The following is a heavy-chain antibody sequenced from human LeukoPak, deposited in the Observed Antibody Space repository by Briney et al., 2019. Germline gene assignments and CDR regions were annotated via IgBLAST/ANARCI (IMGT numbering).Heavy chain of an antibody. J-gene: IGHJ4*02. CDR2: IIPIFGTA. Sequence: AASVKVSCKASGGTFSSYAISWVRQAPGQGLEWMGRIIPIFGTANYAQKFQGRVTITTDESKSTAYMELSSLRSEDTAVYYCASSAPHDYDSSGYSLDYWGQGTLVTVSS. CDR1: GGTFSSYA. D-gene: IGHD3-22*01. CDR3: ASSAPHDYDSSGYSLDY. V-gene: IGHV1-69*05.